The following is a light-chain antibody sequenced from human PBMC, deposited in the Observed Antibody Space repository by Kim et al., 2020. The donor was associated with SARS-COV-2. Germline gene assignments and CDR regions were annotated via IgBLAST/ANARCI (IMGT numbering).Light chain of an antibody. CDR2: TAS. CDR3: HHYYNSPRT. CDR1: QSVSSK. V-gene: IGKV3-15*01. Sequence: EIVMTQSPATLSVSPGERATLSCRASQSVSSKLAWYQQKPGQGPRLLIYTASTRATGIPAGFSGSGSGTEFTLTISRLQSEDFAVYYCHHYYNSPRTFGQGTKVDIK. J-gene: IGKJ1*01.